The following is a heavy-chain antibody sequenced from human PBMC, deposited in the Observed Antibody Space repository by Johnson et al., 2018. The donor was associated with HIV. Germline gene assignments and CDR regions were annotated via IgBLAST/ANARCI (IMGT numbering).Heavy chain of an antibody. CDR1: GFTFSSFW. Sequence: VQLVESGGGLVQPGGSLRLSCAASGFTFSSFWMTWVRQAPGKGLEWVANIKQDGSEKYYVDSVKGRFTISRDNAKNSVYLQMNSLRAEDTAVYYCARGTLAAFDIWGQGTMVTVSS. V-gene: IGHV3-7*05. CDR3: ARGTLAAFDI. J-gene: IGHJ3*02. CDR2: IKQDGSEK. D-gene: IGHD2-2*01.